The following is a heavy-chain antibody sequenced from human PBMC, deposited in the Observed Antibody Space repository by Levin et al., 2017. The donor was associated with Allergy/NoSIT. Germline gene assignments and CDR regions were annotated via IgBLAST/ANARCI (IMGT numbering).Heavy chain of an antibody. V-gene: IGHV4-39*01. CDR3: ARLVVVVVAATAGDAFDI. D-gene: IGHD2-15*01. CDR1: GGSISSSSYY. Sequence: SQTLSLTCTVSGGSISSSSYYWGWIRQPPGKGLEWIGSIYYSGSTYYNPSLKSRVTISVDTSKNQFSLKLSSVTAADTAVYYCARLVVVVVAATAGDAFDIWGQGTMVTVSS. CDR2: IYYSGST. J-gene: IGHJ3*02.